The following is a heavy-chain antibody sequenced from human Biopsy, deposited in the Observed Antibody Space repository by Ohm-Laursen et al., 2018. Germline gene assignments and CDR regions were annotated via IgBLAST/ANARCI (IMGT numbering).Heavy chain of an antibody. D-gene: IGHD3-16*01. CDR1: GESFNGYY. J-gene: IGHJ6*02. CDR3: ARAVDYYDPYYYYGLDV. CDR2: INHRGST. Sequence: TLSLTCAVYGESFNGYYWNWIRQPPGEGLEWIGEINHRGSTNYNPSLKSRVTISVDTSKNQFSLKLRSVTAADTAVYYCARAVDYYDPYYYYGLDVWGQGTTVTVSS. V-gene: IGHV4-34*01.